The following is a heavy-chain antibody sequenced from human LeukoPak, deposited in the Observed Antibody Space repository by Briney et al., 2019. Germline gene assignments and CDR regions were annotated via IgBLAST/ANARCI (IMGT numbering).Heavy chain of an antibody. CDR3: ARAPTVTTNFDC. V-gene: IGHV3-66*01. J-gene: IGHJ4*02. Sequence: PGGSLRLSCAASGFTVSSNYMSWVRQAPGKGLEWVSILYSGGTTYRADSVKGRFTISRDNSMNTLYLQMNSLRAEDTAVYYCARAPTVTTNFDCWGQGTLVTVSS. D-gene: IGHD4-17*01. CDR1: GFTVSSNY. CDR2: LYSGGTT.